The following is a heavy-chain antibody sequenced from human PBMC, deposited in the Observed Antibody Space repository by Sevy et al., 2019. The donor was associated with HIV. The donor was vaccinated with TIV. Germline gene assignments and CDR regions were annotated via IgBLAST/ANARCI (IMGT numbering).Heavy chain of an antibody. V-gene: IGHV3-33*01. Sequence: GGSLRLSCAASGFIFSDYGMHWVRQAPGKGLEWVAVVWYDGSYKYYTYSVKGRFTISRDNSNNMVFLQMNSLRAEDTAVYYCARDKLLPVMVSMVRGALSYYFDYWGQGTLVTVSS. CDR2: VWYDGSYK. J-gene: IGHJ4*02. CDR1: GFIFSDYG. CDR3: ARDKLLPVMVSMVRGALSYYFDY. D-gene: IGHD3-10*01.